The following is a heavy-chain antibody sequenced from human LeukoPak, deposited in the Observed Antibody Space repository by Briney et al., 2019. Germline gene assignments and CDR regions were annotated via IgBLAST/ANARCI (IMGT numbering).Heavy chain of an antibody. D-gene: IGHD3-22*01. CDR3: ARTSVAYDSSGYYYRWFDP. CDR1: GASISSSTYY. J-gene: IGHJ5*02. CDR2: IYHSGST. Sequence: SETLSLTCTVSGASISSSTYYWGWIRQPPGKGLEWIGYIYHSGSTYYNPSLKSRVTISVDRSKNQFSLKLSSVTAADTAVYYCARTSVAYDSSGYYYRWFDPWGQGTLVTVSS. V-gene: IGHV4-30-2*01.